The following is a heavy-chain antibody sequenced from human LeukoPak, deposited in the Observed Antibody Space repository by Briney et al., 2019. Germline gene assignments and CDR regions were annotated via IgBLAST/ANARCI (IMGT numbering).Heavy chain of an antibody. J-gene: IGHJ4*02. Sequence: GGSLRLSCEASGFXFSSYSMNWVRQAPGKGLEWVSSISSSSSYIYYADSVKGRFTISRDNAKNSLYLQMNSLRAEDTAVYYCARKGDGYIYFDYWGQGTLVTVSS. CDR1: GFXFSSYS. CDR3: ARKGDGYIYFDY. CDR2: ISSSSSYI. V-gene: IGHV3-21*01. D-gene: IGHD5-24*01.